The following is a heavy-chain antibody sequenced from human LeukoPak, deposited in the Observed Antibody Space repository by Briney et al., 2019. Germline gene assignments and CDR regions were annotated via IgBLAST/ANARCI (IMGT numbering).Heavy chain of an antibody. D-gene: IGHD6-19*01. CDR1: AFTFSNYA. CDR2: ISGSGSST. J-gene: IGHJ4*02. Sequence: GGSLRLSCAASAFTFSNYAISWVRQAPGKRLEWVSTISGSGSSTYYTDSVKGRFTISRDNSKNTLYLQMNSLRAEDTAVYYCAKGSGYNSGYYNYWGQGTLVTVSS. CDR3: AKGSGYNSGYYNY. V-gene: IGHV3-23*01.